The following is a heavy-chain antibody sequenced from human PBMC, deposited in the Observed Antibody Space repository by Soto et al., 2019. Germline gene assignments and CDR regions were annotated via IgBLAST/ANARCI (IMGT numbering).Heavy chain of an antibody. CDR3: ARGTPVFFDY. CDR2: INAGNGNT. J-gene: IGHJ4*02. Sequence: QVQLVQSGAEVKKPGASVKVSCKASGYTFTSYAIHWVRQAPGQRLEWMGWINAGNGNTKYSQKCQGRVTITRDTSASTAYMELSSLRSEDTAVYYCARGTPVFFDYWCQETMVTVSS. V-gene: IGHV1-3*01. CDR1: GYTFTSYA.